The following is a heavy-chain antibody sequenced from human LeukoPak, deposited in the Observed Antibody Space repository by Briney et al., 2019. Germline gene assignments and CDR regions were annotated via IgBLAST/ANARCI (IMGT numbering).Heavy chain of an antibody. V-gene: IGHV4-34*01. D-gene: IGHD3-3*01. CDR3: ARRSWSGYYLA. Sequence: SETLSLTCAVYGGSFSGYYWSWIRQPPGKGLEWIGEINHSGSTNYNPSLKSRVTISVDTSKNHFSLKLSSVTAADTAVYYCARRSWSGYYLAWGQGTLVTVSS. CDR2: INHSGST. J-gene: IGHJ5*02. CDR1: GGSFSGYY.